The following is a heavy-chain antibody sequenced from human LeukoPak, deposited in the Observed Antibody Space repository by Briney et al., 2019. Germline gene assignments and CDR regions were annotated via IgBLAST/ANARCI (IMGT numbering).Heavy chain of an antibody. CDR1: GFTFSSYW. CDR2: IKQDGSEK. D-gene: IGHD3-16*02. V-gene: IGHV3-7*01. CDR3: APDYDYVWGSYRWAFDI. J-gene: IGHJ3*02. Sequence: GGSLRLSCAASGFTFSSYWMSWVRQAPGKGLEWVANIKQDGSEKYYVDSVKGRFTISRDNAKYALYLQMNRLRAEDTAVYYCAPDYDYVWGSYRWAFDIWGQGTMVTVSS.